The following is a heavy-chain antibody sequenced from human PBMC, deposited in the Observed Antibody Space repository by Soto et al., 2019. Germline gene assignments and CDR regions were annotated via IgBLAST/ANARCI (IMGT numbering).Heavy chain of an antibody. V-gene: IGHV1-46*01. CDR2: INAHRGRT. D-gene: IGHD6-19*01. Sequence: SVNVSSQAPRQTFTSCGISLVREPTPQGLEWLASINAHRGRTSYEQQFQGRATTTRQTSTSTVYMELSSLRSEDTAVYYYARAIAVAGTEWFDPWGQGTLVNLSS. J-gene: IGHJ5*02. CDR3: ARAIAVAGTEWFDP. CDR1: RQTFTSCG.